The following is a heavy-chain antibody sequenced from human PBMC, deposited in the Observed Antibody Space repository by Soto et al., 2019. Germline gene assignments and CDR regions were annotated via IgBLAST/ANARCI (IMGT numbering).Heavy chain of an antibody. V-gene: IGHV3-53*01. CDR1: GFSVSDNY. Sequence: EVQLVESGGGLIRPGGSLRLSCAASGFSVSDNYMSWVRQAPGKGLEWVSVIYGVDTTYYADSVKGRFTISRDNSKNTLYLQMNNLRADDTAVYYCARDLHGGNSDYWGQGTLVTVSS. CDR3: ARDLHGGNSDY. CDR2: IYGVDTT. J-gene: IGHJ4*02. D-gene: IGHD2-21*01.